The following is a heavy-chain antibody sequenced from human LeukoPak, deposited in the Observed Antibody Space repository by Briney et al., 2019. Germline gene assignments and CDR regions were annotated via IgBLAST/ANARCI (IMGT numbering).Heavy chain of an antibody. Sequence: GRSLRLSCAASGFTFSSYAMHWVRQAPGKGLEWVAVISYDGSNKYYADSVKGRFTISRDNSKNTLYLQMNSLRAEDTAVYYCARYYGSGSFQDGMDAWGQGTTVTVSS. J-gene: IGHJ6*02. V-gene: IGHV3-30-3*01. CDR2: ISYDGSNK. CDR1: GFTFSSYA. CDR3: ARYYGSGSFQDGMDA. D-gene: IGHD3-10*01.